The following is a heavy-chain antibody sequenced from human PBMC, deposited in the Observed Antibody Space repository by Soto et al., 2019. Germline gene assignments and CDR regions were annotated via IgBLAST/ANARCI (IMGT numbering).Heavy chain of an antibody. J-gene: IGHJ4*02. Sequence: PSETLSLTCAVYGGSFSGYYWSWIRQPPGKGLEWIGEINHSGSTNYNPSLKSRVTISVDTSKNQFSLKLSSVTAADTAVYYCATQRLMDAMFDHWGQGTLVTVAS. CDR1: GGSFSGYY. D-gene: IGHD2-2*01. CDR3: ATQRLMDAMFDH. CDR2: INHSGST. V-gene: IGHV4-34*01.